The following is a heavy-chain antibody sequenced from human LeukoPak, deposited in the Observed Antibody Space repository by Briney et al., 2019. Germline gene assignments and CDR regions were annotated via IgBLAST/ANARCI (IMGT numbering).Heavy chain of an antibody. V-gene: IGHV3-21*01. Sequence: GGSLRLSCAASGFTFSSYSMNWVRQASGKGLEWVSSISSSSSYIYYADSVKGRFTISRDNAKNSLYLQMNSLRAEDTAVYYCARSQSMAAASYWGQGTLVTVSS. CDR3: ARSQSMAAASY. D-gene: IGHD6-13*01. CDR1: GFTFSSYS. J-gene: IGHJ4*02. CDR2: ISSSSSYI.